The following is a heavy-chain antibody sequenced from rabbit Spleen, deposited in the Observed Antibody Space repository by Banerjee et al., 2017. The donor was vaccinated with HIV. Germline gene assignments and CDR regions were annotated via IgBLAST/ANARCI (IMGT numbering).Heavy chain of an antibody. CDR1: GFSFISNYY. Sequence: QSLEESGGDLVRPGASLTLTSTAAGFSFISNYYMCWVRQAPGKGLEWIGCINGGSSGTTYYASWAKGRFTITKTSSTTVTLQMTSLTVADTATYFCARENGGYGLTRLDRWGQGTLVTVS. V-gene: IGHV1S40*01. D-gene: IGHD1-1*01. J-gene: IGHJ3*01. CDR3: ARENGGYGLTRLDR. CDR2: INGGSSGTT.